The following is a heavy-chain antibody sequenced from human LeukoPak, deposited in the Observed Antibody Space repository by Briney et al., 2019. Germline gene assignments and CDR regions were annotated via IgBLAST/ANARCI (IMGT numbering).Heavy chain of an antibody. CDR2: IFYSGST. CDR1: GGSISSFY. J-gene: IGHJ6*03. D-gene: IGHD4-11*01. Sequence: PSETLSLTCTVSGGSISSFYWSWIRLPPGKGLEWIGYIFYSGSTYYNPSLKSRVTISVDTSRNQFSLKLSSVTAADTAVYYCARYSNYYYYMEVWGKGTTVTVSS. CDR3: ARYSNYYYYMEV. V-gene: IGHV4-59*01.